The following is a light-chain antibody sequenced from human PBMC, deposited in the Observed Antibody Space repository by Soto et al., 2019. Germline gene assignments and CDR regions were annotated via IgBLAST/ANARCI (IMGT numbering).Light chain of an antibody. CDR2: DVT. CDR1: SSDIGGYNS. Sequence: QSALNQSPSASGSPGQSVTISFTGTSSDIGGYNSVSWYQQQPGKAPKVMIYDVTKRPSGVPDRFAGSKSGNTAYLTVSALQAEDAADSYCSSYQDRKHIVVGTGTKLTVL. J-gene: IGLJ1*01. CDR3: SSYQDRKHIV. V-gene: IGLV2-8*01.